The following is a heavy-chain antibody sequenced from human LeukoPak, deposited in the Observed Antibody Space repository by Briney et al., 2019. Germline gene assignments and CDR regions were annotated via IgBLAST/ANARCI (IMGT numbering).Heavy chain of an antibody. CDR3: GRDLSGSFTIDY. Sequence: PGGSLRLSCAASGFTFSNYSMNWVRQAPGKGLEWVSYISTRSGTIYYTDSVKGRFTISRDNAKNSLFLQMNSLRSEDTAVYYCGRDLSGSFTIDYWGQGTLVTVSS. CDR2: ISTRSGTI. J-gene: IGHJ4*02. D-gene: IGHD1-26*01. CDR1: GFTFSNYS. V-gene: IGHV3-48*01.